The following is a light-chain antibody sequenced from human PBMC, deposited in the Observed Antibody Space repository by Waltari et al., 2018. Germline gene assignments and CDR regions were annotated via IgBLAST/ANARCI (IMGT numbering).Light chain of an antibody. J-gene: IGKJ5*01. Sequence: EVVMTQSPATLCVFPGESATLSCRASQTVSSNLAWYQQRPGQAPRLLIFDASTRAPSVPARFSGSGSGTEFTLTIRSLQSEDSAVYYCQQYNRWPPITFGQGTRLEIK. V-gene: IGKV3-15*01. CDR1: QTVSSN. CDR2: DAS. CDR3: QQYNRWPPIT.